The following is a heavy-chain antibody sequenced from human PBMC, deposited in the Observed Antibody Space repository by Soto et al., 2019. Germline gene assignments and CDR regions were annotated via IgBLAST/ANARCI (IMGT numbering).Heavy chain of an antibody. CDR2: LIPVFGSP. D-gene: IGHD5-18*01. J-gene: IGHJ6*02. Sequence: QVQLVQSGAEVKKPGSSVTVSCKTSGGTFSKDAINWVRQAPGQGLEWMGLLIPVFGSPIYAQKFQGRIRITADKSTSTAFTDLSSLRSEDTAVYYCTRVLGYTFEPGKTRYYAMDVWGQGTTVSVSS. CDR1: GGTFSKDA. CDR3: TRVLGYTFEPGKTRYYAMDV. V-gene: IGHV1-69*06.